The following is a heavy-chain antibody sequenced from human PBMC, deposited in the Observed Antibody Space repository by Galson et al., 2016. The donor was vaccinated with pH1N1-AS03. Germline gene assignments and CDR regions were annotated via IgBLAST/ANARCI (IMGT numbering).Heavy chain of an antibody. V-gene: IGHV6-1*01. J-gene: IGHJ3*02. CDR1: GDSVSSNIDA. CDR3: ARGRYSCFDI. D-gene: IGHD2-15*01. Sequence: CAISGDSVSSNIDAWNWIRHSPSRGLEWLGRTYWRSKWYIDYALSLKSRITINPDTSKTQFSLQLTPVIPDDTAVYYCARGRYSCFDIWGHGAKVTVSS. CDR2: TYWRSKWYI.